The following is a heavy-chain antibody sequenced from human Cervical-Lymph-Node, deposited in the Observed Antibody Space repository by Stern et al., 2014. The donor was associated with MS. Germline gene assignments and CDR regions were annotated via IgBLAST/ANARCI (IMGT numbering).Heavy chain of an antibody. CDR1: GDSISSYTHY. D-gene: IGHD2-8*02. CDR3: AKHACTGAACPFDL. CDR2: VYYSGAT. J-gene: IGHJ4*02. V-gene: IGHV4-39*01. Sequence: QVQLQESGPGLVKPSETLSLTCAVSGDSISSYTHYWAWIRQPPGKGLEWIGSVYYSGATYYTPSLKSPVTIAVNTSKNHFSLGLNSVTAADTAVYYCAKHACTGAACPFDLWGQGTLVTVSS.